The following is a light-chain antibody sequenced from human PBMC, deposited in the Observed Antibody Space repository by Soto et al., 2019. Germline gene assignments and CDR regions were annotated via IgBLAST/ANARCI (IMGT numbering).Light chain of an antibody. J-gene: IGKJ1*01. CDR1: QSIMSY. CDR3: QQSYSTPPWT. V-gene: IGKV1-39*01. Sequence: DIEMTQSPSSLSASVGERVTITCRASQSIMSYLNWYQQKPGKAPKLLIYAASSFQSGVPSRFSGSGSGTDLTLTISSLQPEDFATYYCQQSYSTPPWTFGQGTKVEIK. CDR2: AAS.